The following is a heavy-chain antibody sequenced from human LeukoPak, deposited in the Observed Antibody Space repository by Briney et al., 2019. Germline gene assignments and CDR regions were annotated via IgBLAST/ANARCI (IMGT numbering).Heavy chain of an antibody. Sequence: PGGSLRLSCAASGFTFSSYAMSWVRQAPGKGLEWVSSISGSGGSTYYADSVKGRFTISRDNSKNTLYLQMNTLRAEDTATYYCAIISGSLNYYYGMDVWGQGTTVTVS. CDR2: ISGSGGST. J-gene: IGHJ6*02. CDR3: AIISGSLNYYYGMDV. D-gene: IGHD1-26*01. CDR1: GFTFSSYA. V-gene: IGHV3-23*01.